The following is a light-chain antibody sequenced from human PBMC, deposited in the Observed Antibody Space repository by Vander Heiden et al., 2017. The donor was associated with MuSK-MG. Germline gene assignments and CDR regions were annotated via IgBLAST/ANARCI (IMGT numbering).Light chain of an antibody. CDR2: RNN. V-gene: IGLV1-40*01. J-gene: IGLJ1*01. CDR1: SSNIGAGYA. CDR3: QSYDSSLGGYV. Sequence: QFVLTQPPSVSGAPGQRVTISCTGSSSNIGAGYAVHWYQQLPGIAPNLLIYRNNKRPSGVPDRFSGSRSDTSASLAIAGLQAEDEADYYCQSYDSSLGGYVFGTGTKVTVL.